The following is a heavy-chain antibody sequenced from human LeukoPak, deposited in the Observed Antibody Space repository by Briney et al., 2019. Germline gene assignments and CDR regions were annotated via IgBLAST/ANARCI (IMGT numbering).Heavy chain of an antibody. CDR3: ARVYDFWSGPREYAY. CDR2: INHSGST. Sequence: SGTLSLTCAVSGGSISSSNWWSWVRQPPGKGLEWIGEINHSGSTNYNPSLKSRVTISVDTSKNQFSLKLSSVTAADTAVYYCARVYDFWSGPREYAYWGQGTLVTVSS. V-gene: IGHV4-4*02. D-gene: IGHD3-3*01. J-gene: IGHJ4*02. CDR1: GGSISSSNW.